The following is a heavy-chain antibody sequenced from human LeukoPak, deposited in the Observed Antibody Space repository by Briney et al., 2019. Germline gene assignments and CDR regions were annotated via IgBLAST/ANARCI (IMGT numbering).Heavy chain of an antibody. CDR3: ATAEPYYYYGMDV. CDR2: IYSGGST. CDR1: GFTVSSNY. Sequence: GGSLRLSCAASGFTVSSNYMSWVRQAPGKGLEWVSVIYSGGSTYYADSVKGRFTISRDNSKNTLYLQMNSLRAEDTAVYYCATAEPYYYYGMDVWGQGTTVTVSS. J-gene: IGHJ6*02. V-gene: IGHV3-66*02.